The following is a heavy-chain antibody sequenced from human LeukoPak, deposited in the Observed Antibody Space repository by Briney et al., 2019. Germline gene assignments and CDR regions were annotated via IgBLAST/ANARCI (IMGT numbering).Heavy chain of an antibody. CDR3: TTSYYYESGGHSFYMDV. Sequence: GGSLRLSFAASGFTFSDTWMSWVRQAPGKGLEWVGRIKSKTDGGTTDYAAPVKGRFTISRDDSKNTLYLQINSLKTEDTAVYYCTTSYYYESGGHSFYMDVWGKGTTVTVSS. CDR1: GFTFSDTW. CDR2: IKSKTDGGTT. V-gene: IGHV3-15*01. D-gene: IGHD3-22*01. J-gene: IGHJ6*03.